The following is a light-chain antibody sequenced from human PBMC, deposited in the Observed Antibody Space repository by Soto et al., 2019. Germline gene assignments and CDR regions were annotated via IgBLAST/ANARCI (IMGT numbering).Light chain of an antibody. Sequence: ELVLTQSPATLSLSPRERATLACRASQSVSSYLAWYQQKPGQPPRLLIYDASNRAPGIPARFSGSGSGTDFTLTSSSLEPEDFAVYYCQQRSNWTLTSGVGTKVESK. J-gene: IGKJ4*01. CDR2: DAS. CDR1: QSVSSY. V-gene: IGKV3-11*01. CDR3: QQRSNWTLT.